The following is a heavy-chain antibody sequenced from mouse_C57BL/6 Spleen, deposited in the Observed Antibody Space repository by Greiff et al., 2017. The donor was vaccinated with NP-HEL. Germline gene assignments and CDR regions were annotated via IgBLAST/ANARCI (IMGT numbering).Heavy chain of an antibody. Sequence: EVQVVESGGDLVKPGGSLKLSCAASGFTFSSYGMSWVRQTPDKRLEWVATISSGGSYTYYPDSVKGRFTISRDNAKNTLYLQMSSLKSEDTAMYYCARHQNSNYGRDAMDYWGQGTSVTVSS. J-gene: IGHJ4*01. CDR3: ARHQNSNYGRDAMDY. D-gene: IGHD2-5*01. V-gene: IGHV5-6*01. CDR1: GFTFSSYG. CDR2: ISSGGSYT.